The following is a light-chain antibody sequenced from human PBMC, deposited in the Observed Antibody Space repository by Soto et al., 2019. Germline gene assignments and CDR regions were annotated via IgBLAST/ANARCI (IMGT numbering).Light chain of an antibody. CDR1: QSVSSK. V-gene: IGKV3-15*01. CDR2: DAS. Sequence: EIVMTQSPATLSLSPGERVTLSCRASQSVSSKLAWHQQKPGQAPRLLIYDASTRPTGTPDRFIGSGSGTECTLTITSLQSEDFAVYYCQQYNNWPPITFGKGTRLDIK. CDR3: QQYNNWPPIT. J-gene: IGKJ5*01.